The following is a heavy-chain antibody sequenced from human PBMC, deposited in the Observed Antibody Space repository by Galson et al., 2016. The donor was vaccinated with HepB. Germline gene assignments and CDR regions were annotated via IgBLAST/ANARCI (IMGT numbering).Heavy chain of an antibody. CDR2: ISYDGSNK. V-gene: IGHV3-30-3*01. CDR1: GFTFRSYA. D-gene: IGHD2-2*01. J-gene: IGHJ3*02. CDR3: ARSRIIYCSSTSCYDAFDI. Sequence: SLRLSCAASGFTFRSYAMNWVRQAPGKGLEWVAVISYDGSNKYYADSVKGRFTISRVNSKNTLYLQMNGLRAEDTAVYYCARSRIIYCSSTSCYDAFDIWGQGTMVTVSS.